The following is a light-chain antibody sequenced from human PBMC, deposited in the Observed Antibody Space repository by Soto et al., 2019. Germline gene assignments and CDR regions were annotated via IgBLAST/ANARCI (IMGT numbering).Light chain of an antibody. CDR2: SDN. V-gene: IGLV1-44*01. Sequence: HSPLTQTPSASATPGQRVTISCSGGNSNIGRNSVNWYQQLPGTAPKLLMYSDNQRPSGVPDRFCGSKSGTSASLAISGLQSEDEADYYCAAWDDSLSGYVFGTGTKVTV. J-gene: IGLJ1*01. CDR3: AAWDDSLSGYV. CDR1: NSNIGRNS.